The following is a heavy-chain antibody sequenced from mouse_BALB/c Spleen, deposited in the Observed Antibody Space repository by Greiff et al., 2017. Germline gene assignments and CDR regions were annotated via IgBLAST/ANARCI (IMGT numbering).Heavy chain of an antibody. CDR2: IWGDGST. CDR3: AREGYDYDGYAMGY. Sequence: VKLQESGPGLVAPSQSLSITCTVSGFSLTGYGVNWVRQPPGKGLEWLGMIWGDGSTDYNSALKSRLSISKDNSKSQVFLKMNSLQTDDTARYYCAREGYDYDGYAMGYWGQGTSVTVSS. D-gene: IGHD2-4*01. CDR1: GFSLTGYG. J-gene: IGHJ4*01. V-gene: IGHV2-6-7*01.